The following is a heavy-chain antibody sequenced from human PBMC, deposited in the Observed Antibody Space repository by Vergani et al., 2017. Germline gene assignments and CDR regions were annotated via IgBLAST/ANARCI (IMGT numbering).Heavy chain of an antibody. D-gene: IGHD6-6*01. CDR3: AKGLSYSSSPWDY. V-gene: IGHV3-23*01. J-gene: IGHJ4*02. CDR2: ISGSGGST. CDR1: GFTFSSYA. Sequence: EVQLLESGGGLVQPGGSLRLSCAASGFTFSSYAMSWVRQAPGKGLEWVSAISGSGGSTYYADSVKGRFTISRDNSKNTLYLQMNSLRAEDTAVNYCAKGLSYSSSPWDYWGQGTLVTVSS.